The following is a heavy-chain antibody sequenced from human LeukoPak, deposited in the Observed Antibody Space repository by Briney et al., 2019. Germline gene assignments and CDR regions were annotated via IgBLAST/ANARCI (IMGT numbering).Heavy chain of an antibody. Sequence: GGSLRLFCAASGLTFSDYYMSWIRQAPGKGLEYVSAISSNGGSTYYANSVKGRFTISRDNSKNTLYLQMGSLRAEDMAVYYCARDRGYSYGPYAYYFDYWGQGTLVTVSS. CDR3: ARDRGYSYGPYAYYFDY. D-gene: IGHD5-18*01. J-gene: IGHJ4*02. CDR1: GLTFSDYY. CDR2: ISSNGGST. V-gene: IGHV3-64*01.